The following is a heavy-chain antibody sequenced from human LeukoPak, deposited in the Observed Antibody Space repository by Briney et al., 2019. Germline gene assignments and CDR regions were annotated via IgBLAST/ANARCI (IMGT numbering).Heavy chain of an antibody. Sequence: SQTLSLTCTVSGGSISSGGYYRSWIRQHPGKGLEWIGYIYYSGSTYYNPSLKSRVTISVDTSKNQFSLKLSSVTAADTAVYYCARVRYCSGGNCYPRIDYWGQGTLVTVSS. CDR2: IYYSGST. CDR1: GGSISSGGYY. V-gene: IGHV4-31*03. CDR3: ARVRYCSGGNCYPRIDY. J-gene: IGHJ4*02. D-gene: IGHD2-15*01.